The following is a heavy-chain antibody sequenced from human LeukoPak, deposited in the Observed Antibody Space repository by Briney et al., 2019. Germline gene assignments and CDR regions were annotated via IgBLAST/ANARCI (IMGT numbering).Heavy chain of an antibody. V-gene: IGHV3-23*01. CDR2: ISGSGGST. D-gene: IGHD2-2*01. J-gene: IGHJ4*02. Sequence: GGSLRLSCAASGFTFSSYAMSWVRQAPGKGLEWVSAISGSGGSTYYADSVKGRFTISRDNSKNTLYLQMNSLRAEDTAVYYCAKPPRSGTSCYGFDYWGQGTLVTVSS. CDR3: AKPPRSGTSCYGFDY. CDR1: GFTFSSYA.